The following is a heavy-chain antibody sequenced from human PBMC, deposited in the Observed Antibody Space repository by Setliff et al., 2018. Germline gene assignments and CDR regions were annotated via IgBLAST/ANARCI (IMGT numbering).Heavy chain of an antibody. V-gene: IGHV4-59*01. Sequence: SETLSLTCAVSGGAIRSDYWSWIRQPPGRGLEWVGYIAYNGVTNYNPSLKNRLTISLDTPKNQIVLKLTSVTAADTAVYYCARDNTILGATDYWGQGALVTVSS. CDR3: ARDNTILGATDY. D-gene: IGHD1-26*01. J-gene: IGHJ4*02. CDR1: GGAIRSDY. CDR2: IAYNGVT.